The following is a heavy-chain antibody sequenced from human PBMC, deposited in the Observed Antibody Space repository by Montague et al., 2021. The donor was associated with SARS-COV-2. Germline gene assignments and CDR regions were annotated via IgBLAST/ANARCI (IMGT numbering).Heavy chain of an antibody. V-gene: IGHV4-39*01. CDR1: GGSISSRSYY. CDR2: IYYSGST. CDR3: ARLRGDYGGTYDTFDT. Sequence: SETLSLTCTASGGSISSRSYYWGWIRQPPGKGLEWIGSIYYSGSTYYNPSLKSRVTISVDTSKNQFSLRLSSVTAADTAVYYCARLRGDYGGTYDTFDTWGQGTMVTVSS. J-gene: IGHJ3*02. D-gene: IGHD4-23*01.